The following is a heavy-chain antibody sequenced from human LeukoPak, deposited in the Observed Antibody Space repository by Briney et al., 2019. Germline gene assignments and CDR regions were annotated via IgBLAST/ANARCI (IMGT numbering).Heavy chain of an antibody. CDR3: ARERVQLWSPYNWFDP. Sequence: PSETLSLTCTVSGGSISSGGYYWSWIRQHPGKGLEWIGYIYYSGSTYYNPSLKSRVTISVDTSKNQFSLKLSSVTAADTAVYYCARERVQLWSPYNWFDPWGQGTLVTVSS. D-gene: IGHD5-18*01. V-gene: IGHV4-31*03. J-gene: IGHJ5*02. CDR2: IYYSGST. CDR1: GGSISSGGYY.